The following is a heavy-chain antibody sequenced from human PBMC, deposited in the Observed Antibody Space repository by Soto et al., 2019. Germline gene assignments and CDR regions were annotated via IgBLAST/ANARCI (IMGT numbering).Heavy chain of an antibody. J-gene: IGHJ5*02. CDR3: AKDAVAYNGECHWFDL. CDR2: IGGSGSSA. V-gene: IGHV3-23*01. CDR1: GFTFMNFA. D-gene: IGHD3-10*01. Sequence: GRSLRLSCVASGFTFMNFAMTWVRQAPGKGMEWVSAIGGSGSSANYADSVKGRFTVSRDDSKSTLYLQMSGLRVDDTALYYCAKDAVAYNGECHWFDLCGQGTLVTVSS.